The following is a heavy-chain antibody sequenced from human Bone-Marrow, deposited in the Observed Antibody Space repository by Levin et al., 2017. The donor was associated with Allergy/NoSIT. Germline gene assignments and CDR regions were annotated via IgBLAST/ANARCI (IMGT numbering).Heavy chain of an antibody. CDR2: IYYTGIT. D-gene: IGHD6-13*01. Sequence: SETLSLTCTVSGGSISSGGYYWNWIRQHPGKGLEWIGYIYYTGITYYSPSLKSRLTISLDTSKNQFSLRLSSVTAADTAVYYCARSVSSWSFDYWGQGTLVTVSS. CDR3: ARSVSSWSFDY. J-gene: IGHJ4*02. CDR1: GGSISSGGYY. V-gene: IGHV4-31*03.